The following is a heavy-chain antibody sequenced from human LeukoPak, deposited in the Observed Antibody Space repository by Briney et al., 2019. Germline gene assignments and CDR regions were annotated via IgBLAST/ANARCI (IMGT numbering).Heavy chain of an antibody. J-gene: IGHJ4*02. D-gene: IGHD3-10*01. CDR1: GGTFSSYA. CDR3: AVWFRELGYFDY. CDR2: IIPIFGTA. Sequence: SVKVSCKASGGTFSSYAISWVRQAPGQGLEWMGGIIPIFGTANYAQKFQGRVTITADESTSTAYMEPSSLRSEDTAVYYCAVWFRELGYFDYWGQGTLVTVSS. V-gene: IGHV1-69*13.